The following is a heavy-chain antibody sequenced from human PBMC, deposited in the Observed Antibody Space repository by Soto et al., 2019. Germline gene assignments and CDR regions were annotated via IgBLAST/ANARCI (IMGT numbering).Heavy chain of an antibody. CDR2: IWYDGSNK. CDR3: ARDRDCSSTSCFLYYYYYGMDV. D-gene: IGHD2-2*01. J-gene: IGHJ6*02. V-gene: IGHV3-33*01. CDR1: GFTFSSYG. Sequence: GGSLRLSCAASGFTFSSYGMHWVRQAPGKGLEWVAVIWYDGSNKYYADSVKGRFTISRENSKNTLYLQMNSLRAEDTAVYYCARDRDCSSTSCFLYYYYYGMDVWGQGTTVTVSS.